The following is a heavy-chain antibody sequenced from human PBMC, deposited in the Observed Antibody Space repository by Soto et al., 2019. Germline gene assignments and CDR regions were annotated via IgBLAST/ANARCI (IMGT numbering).Heavy chain of an antibody. CDR2: ISGSGSAI. J-gene: IGHJ4*02. V-gene: IGHV3-11*01. CDR3: ARALVYYGSGSQREYYFDY. Sequence: GGSLRLSCAASGFTFSDYYMSWIRQAPGKGLEWVAYISGSGSAIYYADSAKGRFTISRDNAKDSLYLQINTLSGEDTAVYYCARALVYYGSGSQREYYFDYWGQGTLVTVSS. D-gene: IGHD3-10*01. CDR1: GFTFSDYY.